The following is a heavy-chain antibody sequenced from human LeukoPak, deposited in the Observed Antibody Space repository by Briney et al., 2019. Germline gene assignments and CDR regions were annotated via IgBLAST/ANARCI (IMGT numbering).Heavy chain of an antibody. CDR3: ARPGSFWHYVY. D-gene: IGHD1-7*01. V-gene: IGHV3-7*01. Sequence: GGSLRLSCAASGFTFSGFWMSWVRQTPGKGLEWVANIKQDGSEKYYVDSVKGRFTISRDNAKNSLSLQMNSLRVEDTAVYYCARPGSFWHYVYWGQGTLVTVSS. J-gene: IGHJ4*02. CDR2: IKQDGSEK. CDR1: GFTFSGFW.